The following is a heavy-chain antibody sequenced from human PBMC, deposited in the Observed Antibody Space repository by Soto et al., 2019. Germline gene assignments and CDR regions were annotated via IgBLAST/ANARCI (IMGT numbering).Heavy chain of an antibody. CDR3: ARGSVVITFGGVIVMGHYYYGMDV. J-gene: IGHJ6*02. Sequence: PSETLSLPCGVFGGSLGGYYWGWVRQPPGKGVVGVGEINHRGSTNYNPSLKSRVTISVDTSKNQFSLKLSSVTAADTAVYYCARGSVVITFGGVIVMGHYYYGMDVWGQGTTVTVSS. CDR1: GGSLGGYY. D-gene: IGHD3-16*02. CDR2: INHRGST. V-gene: IGHV4-34*01.